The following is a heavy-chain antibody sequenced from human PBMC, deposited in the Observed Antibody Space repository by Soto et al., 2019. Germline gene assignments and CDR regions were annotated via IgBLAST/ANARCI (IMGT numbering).Heavy chain of an antibody. CDR3: AKGGLGDCSTTSCLFHFDY. Sequence: EVQLLGSGGGLVQPGGSLRLSCTASGFTFSRYAMSWVRQAPGKGLEWVSTISDSGSTYYAESVKGRLTISRDNSKHTLSLQRNSLRAEDTAVYYCAKGGLGDCSTTSCLFHFDYWGRGALVTVSS. CDR1: GFTFSRYA. J-gene: IGHJ4*02. V-gene: IGHV3-23*01. CDR2: ISDSGST. D-gene: IGHD2-2*01.